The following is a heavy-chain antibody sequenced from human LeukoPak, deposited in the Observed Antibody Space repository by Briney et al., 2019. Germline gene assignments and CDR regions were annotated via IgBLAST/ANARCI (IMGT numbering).Heavy chain of an antibody. CDR1: GFTFSSYW. Sequence: GGSLRLSCAASGFTFSSYWMHWVRQAPGKGLVWVSRINSDGSSTSYADPVKGRFTISRDNAKNTLYLQMNSLRAEDTAVYYCARGPYYYDSSGYYYIDYWGQGTLVTVSS. CDR3: ARGPYYYDSSGYYYIDY. D-gene: IGHD3-22*01. J-gene: IGHJ4*02. CDR2: INSDGSST. V-gene: IGHV3-74*01.